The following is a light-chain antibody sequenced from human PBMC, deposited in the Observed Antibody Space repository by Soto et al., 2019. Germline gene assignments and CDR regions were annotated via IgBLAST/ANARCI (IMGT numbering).Light chain of an antibody. J-gene: IGKJ1*01. Sequence: EIVLTQSPCTLSLSPGERAILSCRASQSVSSSYLAWYQQKPGQAPRLLIYGASSRATGIPDRFSGSGSGTDFTLTISRLEPEDFAVYYCQQYGSSPVTFGQGTKV. CDR2: GAS. CDR3: QQYGSSPVT. CDR1: QSVSSSY. V-gene: IGKV3-20*01.